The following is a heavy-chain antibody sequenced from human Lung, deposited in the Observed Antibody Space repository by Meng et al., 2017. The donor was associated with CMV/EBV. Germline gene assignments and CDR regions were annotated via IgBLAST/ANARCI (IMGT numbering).Heavy chain of an antibody. J-gene: IGHJ4*02. CDR2: IIPIFGTA. D-gene: IGHD2-2*02. V-gene: IGHV1-69*05. Sequence: SVXVSXXASGGTFSSYAISWVRQAPGQGLEWMGGIIPIFGTANYAQKFQGRVTITTDESTSTAYMELSSLRSEDTAVYYCASTTPYYSSTSCYTYFDYWGQGTXVTVSS. CDR3: ASTTPYYSSTSCYTYFDY. CDR1: GGTFSSYA.